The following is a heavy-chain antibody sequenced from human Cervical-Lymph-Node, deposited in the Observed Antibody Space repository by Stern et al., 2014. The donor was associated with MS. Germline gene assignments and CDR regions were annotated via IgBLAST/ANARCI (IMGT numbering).Heavy chain of an antibody. CDR1: GFTFSSYG. D-gene: IGHD5-24*01. V-gene: IGHV3-33*01. CDR2: AWYDGSTA. J-gene: IGHJ4*02. CDR3: ARGHIPYAYNYLFDY. Sequence: VQLVQSGGGVVQPGTSLRLSCAASGFTFSSYGMHWVRQAQGKGLEWVALAWYDGSTAYYTNSVKGRFTISRDNSKNTLSLQMNSLTAEDTAVYYCARGHIPYAYNYLFDYWGQGILVTVSS.